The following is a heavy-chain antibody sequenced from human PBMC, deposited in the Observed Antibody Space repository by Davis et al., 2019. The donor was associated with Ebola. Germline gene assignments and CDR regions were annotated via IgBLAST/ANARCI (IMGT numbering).Heavy chain of an antibody. Sequence: PGGSLRLSCAASGFTFSNSWMSWARQAPGKGLEWVAHVRQDGSSKYYVDSVKGRFTISRDNAKNSLYLQMNSLRAEDTAVYYCARDRGWLQFDYWGQGTLVTVSS. CDR3: ARDRGWLQFDY. CDR1: GFTFSNSW. CDR2: VRQDGSSK. V-gene: IGHV3-7*01. D-gene: IGHD5-24*01. J-gene: IGHJ4*02.